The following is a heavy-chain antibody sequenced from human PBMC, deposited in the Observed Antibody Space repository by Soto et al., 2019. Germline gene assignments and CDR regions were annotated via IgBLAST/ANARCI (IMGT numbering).Heavy chain of an antibody. CDR1: GYGFASYS. J-gene: IGHJ6*03. CDR2: IYPGDSDT. D-gene: IGHD2-15*01. V-gene: IGHV5-51*01. CDR3: ARHKDDEVYYYYYVEV. Sequence: PGESLKISCKCCGYGFASYSSGWVRQRPGKGLEWMGIIYPGDSDTRYSPSFQGQVTISADKSISTAYLQWSSLKASDTAMYYCARHKDDEVYYYYYVEVWGQGSTVTVSS.